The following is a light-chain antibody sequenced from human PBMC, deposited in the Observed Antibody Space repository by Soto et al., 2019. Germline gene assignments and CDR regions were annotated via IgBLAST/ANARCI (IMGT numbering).Light chain of an antibody. CDR3: KSFTTSDTHV. Sequence: QYVLTQPASVSGSPGQSIAISCTGTSSDVGAYNYVSWYLQYPGKAPKLVIFDVSFRPSGVSNRFSGSKSGNTASLTISGLQAEDEADYYCKSFTTSDTHVFGPGTKVPVL. CDR2: DVS. V-gene: IGLV2-14*01. J-gene: IGLJ1*01. CDR1: SSDVGAYNY.